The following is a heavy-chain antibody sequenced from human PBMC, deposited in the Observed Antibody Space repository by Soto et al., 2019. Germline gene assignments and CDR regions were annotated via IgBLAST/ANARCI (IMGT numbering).Heavy chain of an antibody. CDR2: ISSSSTYI. CDR3: ARHPRDSSGYLYYFDY. V-gene: IGHV3-21*01. J-gene: IGHJ4*02. Sequence: EVQLVESGGGLVKPGGSLRLSCAASGFTFSSHSMNWVRQAPGKGLEWVSSISSSSTYIYYADSVKGRFTISRDNAKNYLYLSMNSLRAEDTAVYYCARHPRDSSGYLYYFDYWGQGTLVTVSS. CDR1: GFTFSSHS. D-gene: IGHD3-22*01.